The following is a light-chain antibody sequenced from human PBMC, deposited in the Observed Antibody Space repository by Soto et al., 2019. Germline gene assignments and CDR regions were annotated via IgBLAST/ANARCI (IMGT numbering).Light chain of an antibody. CDR3: QQSYKSLT. CDR1: DNIGSN. Sequence: DIQLTQSPASLSASVGDRVTITCRASDNIGSNLNWYQHQTGTAPKLLIYAASSLQGGVPSRFSGSGYGTQFTLTSSGLQTEDFATYYCQQSYKSLTFGGGTWVDI. V-gene: IGKV1-39*01. CDR2: AAS. J-gene: IGKJ4*01.